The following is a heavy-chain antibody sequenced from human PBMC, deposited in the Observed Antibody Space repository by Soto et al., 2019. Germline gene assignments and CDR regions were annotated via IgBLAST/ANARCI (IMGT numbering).Heavy chain of an antibody. J-gene: IGHJ4*02. D-gene: IGHD3-10*01. V-gene: IGHV1-3*05. Sequence: QVQLVQSGAEEKKPGASVKVSCKASGYTFTSYAMHWVRQAPGQRLEWMGWINAGNGNTKYSQKFQGRVTITRDTSASTAYMELSSLRSEDTAVYYCARAEGITMVPGDYWGQGTLVTVSS. CDR3: ARAEGITMVPGDY. CDR2: INAGNGNT. CDR1: GYTFTSYA.